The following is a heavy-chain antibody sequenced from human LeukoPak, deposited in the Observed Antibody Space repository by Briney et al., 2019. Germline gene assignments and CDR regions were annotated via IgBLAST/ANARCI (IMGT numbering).Heavy chain of an antibody. CDR2: INAGNGNT. CDR1: GYTFTSYA. V-gene: IGHV1-3*01. D-gene: IGHD3-3*01. CDR3: ARANITIFGVADYAFDP. Sequence: ASVKVSCKASGYTFTSYAMHWVRQAPGQRLEWMRWINAGNGNTKYSQKFQGRVTITRDTSASTAYMELSSLRSEDTAVYYCARANITIFGVADYAFDPWGQGTLVTVSS. J-gene: IGHJ5*02.